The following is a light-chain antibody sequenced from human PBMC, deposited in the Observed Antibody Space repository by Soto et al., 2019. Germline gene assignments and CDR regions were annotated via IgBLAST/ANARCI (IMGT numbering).Light chain of an antibody. J-gene: IGLJ1*01. CDR1: SSDVGGYNY. V-gene: IGLV2-11*01. CDR3: CSYAGSYSYV. Sequence: HSVLTQPRSVSGSPGQSVAMSCTGTSSDVGGYNYVSWYQQHPGKAPKLMIYDVTKRPSGVPDRFSASKSGNTASLTISGLQADDEADYYCCSYAGSYSYVFGTGTKATV. CDR2: DVT.